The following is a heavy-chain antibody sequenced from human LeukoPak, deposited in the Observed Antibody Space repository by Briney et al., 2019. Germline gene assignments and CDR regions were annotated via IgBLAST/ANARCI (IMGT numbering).Heavy chain of an antibody. CDR3: AVVVVAVSPYYYYYGMDV. D-gene: IGHD2-15*01. J-gene: IGHJ6*04. CDR1: GGTFSSYA. V-gene: IGHV1-69*13. Sequence: ASVKVSCKASGGTFSSYAISWVRQAPGQGLEWMGGIIPIFGRANYAQKFQGRVTITADESTSTAYMELSSLRSEDTAVYYCAVVVVAVSPYYYYYGMDVWGKGTTVTVSS. CDR2: IIPIFGRA.